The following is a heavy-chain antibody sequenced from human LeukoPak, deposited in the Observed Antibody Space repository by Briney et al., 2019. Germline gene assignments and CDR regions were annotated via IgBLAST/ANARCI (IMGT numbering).Heavy chain of an antibody. Sequence: GASVKVSCKASGFTFTSSAMQWVRQARGRRLEWIGWIVVGSGNTNYAQKFQERVTITRDMSTSTAYMELSSLRSEDTAVYYCAADIGTTYYPTYYYGMDVWGQGTTVTVSS. V-gene: IGHV1-58*02. D-gene: IGHD3-10*01. CDR1: GFTFTSSA. J-gene: IGHJ6*02. CDR2: IVVGSGNT. CDR3: AADIGTTYYPTYYYGMDV.